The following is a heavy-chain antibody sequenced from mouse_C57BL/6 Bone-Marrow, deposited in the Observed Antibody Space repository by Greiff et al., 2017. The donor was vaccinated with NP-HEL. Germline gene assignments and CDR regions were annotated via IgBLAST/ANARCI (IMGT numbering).Heavy chain of an antibody. CDR3: ARWSDGYYEDWYFDV. V-gene: IGHV1-12*01. D-gene: IGHD2-3*01. CDR2: IYPGNGDT. J-gene: IGHJ1*03. Sequence: QVQLKESGAELVRPGASVKMSCKASGYTFTSYNMHWVKQTPRQGLEWIGAIYPGNGDTSYNQKFKGKATLTVDKSSSTAYMQLSSLTSEDSAVYFCARWSDGYYEDWYFDVWGTGTTVTVSS. CDR1: GYTFTSYN.